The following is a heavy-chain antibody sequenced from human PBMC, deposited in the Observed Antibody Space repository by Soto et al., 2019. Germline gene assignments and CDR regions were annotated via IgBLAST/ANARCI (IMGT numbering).Heavy chain of an antibody. Sequence: KRSETLSLTCTVSGESIIGGDHCLICIGQRPGKGLEWLGYISSSGTAYSSPSLKSRVTLSLDTSKNQFSLQMTSVTDTDTAVYFCGRELSGYMFGPGEVYWGQGILVTVSS. CDR1: GESIIGGDHC. CDR2: ISSSGTA. J-gene: IGHJ4*02. CDR3: GRELSGYMFGPGEVY. D-gene: IGHD5-18*01. V-gene: IGHV4-30-4*01.